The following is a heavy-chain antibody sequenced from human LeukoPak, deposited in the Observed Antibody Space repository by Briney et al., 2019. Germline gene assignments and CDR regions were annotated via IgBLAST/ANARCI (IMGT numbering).Heavy chain of an antibody. D-gene: IGHD2-2*01. CDR3: ARLATKFCSSTSCKFDP. J-gene: IGHJ5*02. V-gene: IGHV4-34*01. CDR1: GGSFSGYY. Sequence: SETLSLTCAVYGGSFSGYYWSWIRQPPGKGLEWIGEINHSGSTNYNPSLKSRVTISVDTSKNQFSLKLSSVTAADTAVYYCARLATKFCSSTSCKFDPWGQGTLVTVSS. CDR2: INHSGST.